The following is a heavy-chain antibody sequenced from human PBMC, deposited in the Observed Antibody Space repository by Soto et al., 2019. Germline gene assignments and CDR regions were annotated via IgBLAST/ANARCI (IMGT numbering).Heavy chain of an antibody. D-gene: IGHD3-10*01. V-gene: IGHV4-4*02. CDR2: IYNDGST. CDR1: GGSISGSKW. CDR3: ARQGGGWFDP. Sequence: QVQLQESGPGLVKPSGTLSLTCAVSGGSISGSKWWSWVRQTPGKGLEWIGEIYNDGSTNYNPSLKSRVTITVDKSKIQFSLKLSSVTAADTAMYYCARQGGGWFDPWGQGTLVTVSS. J-gene: IGHJ5*02.